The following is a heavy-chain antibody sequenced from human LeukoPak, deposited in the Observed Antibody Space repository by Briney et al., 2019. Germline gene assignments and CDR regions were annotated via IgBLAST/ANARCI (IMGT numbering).Heavy chain of an antibody. V-gene: IGHV4-30-2*01. Sequence: ESSETLSPTCAVSGGSISSGGYSWSWIRQPPGKGLEWIGYIYHSGSTYYNPSLKSRVTISVDRSKNQFSLKLSSATAADTAVYYCARGSDTAMVKIDYWGQGTLVTVSS. J-gene: IGHJ4*02. CDR3: ARGSDTAMVKIDY. CDR2: IYHSGST. D-gene: IGHD5-18*01. CDR1: GGSISSGGYS.